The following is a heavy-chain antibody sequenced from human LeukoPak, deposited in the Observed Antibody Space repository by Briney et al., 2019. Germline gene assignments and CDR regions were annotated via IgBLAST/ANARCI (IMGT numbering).Heavy chain of an antibody. V-gene: IGHV1-69*01. CDR3: ARERGDIVVVPAAGLYNWFDP. D-gene: IGHD2-2*01. CDR2: IIPIFGTA. Sequence: GASVKVSCKASGGTFSSYAISWVRQAPGQGLEWMGGIIPIFGTANYAQMFQGRVTITADESTSTAYMELSSLRSEDTAVYYCARERGDIVVVPAAGLYNWFDPWGQGTLVTVSS. J-gene: IGHJ5*02. CDR1: GGTFSSYA.